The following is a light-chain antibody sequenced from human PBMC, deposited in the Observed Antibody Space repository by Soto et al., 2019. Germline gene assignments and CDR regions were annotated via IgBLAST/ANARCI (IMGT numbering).Light chain of an antibody. Sequence: QSALTQPASVSGSPGQSITISCTGTSSDVGGYNYVSWYQQHPGKAPKLMIYDVSNRPSGVSNRFSGSKSGNTASLTISGLHDEDEADYYCSSYTSRSTLDVFGTGTKLTVL. J-gene: IGLJ1*01. V-gene: IGLV2-14*01. CDR1: SSDVGGYNY. CDR3: SSYTSRSTLDV. CDR2: DVS.